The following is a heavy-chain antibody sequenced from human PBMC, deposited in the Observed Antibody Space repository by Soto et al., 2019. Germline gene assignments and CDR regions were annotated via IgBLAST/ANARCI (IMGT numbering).Heavy chain of an antibody. D-gene: IGHD3-10*01. Sequence: GGSLRLSCAASGFTFSSYGMHWVRQAPGKGLEWVAVIWYDGSNKYYADSVKGRFTISRDNSKNTLYLQMNSLRAEDTFVYYCASMYGSGSYRPPSDYWGQGTLVTVSS. V-gene: IGHV3-33*01. CDR3: ASMYGSGSYRPPSDY. J-gene: IGHJ4*02. CDR1: GFTFSSYG. CDR2: IWYDGSNK.